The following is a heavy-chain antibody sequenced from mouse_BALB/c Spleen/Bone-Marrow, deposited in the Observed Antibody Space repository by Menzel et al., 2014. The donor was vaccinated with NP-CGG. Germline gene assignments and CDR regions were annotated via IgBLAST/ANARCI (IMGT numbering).Heavy chain of an antibody. J-gene: IGHJ2*01. Sequence: QVQLKQSGPGLVAPSQSLSITCTVPGFSLSRYNVHWVRQPPGKGLEWLGMIWNGGSTDYNSALKSRLSISKDNSKSQVFLEMNSLQTDDTAMYYCARNYYGIPYYFDYWGQGTTLTVSS. V-gene: IGHV2-6-4*01. CDR2: IWNGGST. CDR1: GFSLSRYN. CDR3: ARNYYGIPYYFDY. D-gene: IGHD1-1*01.